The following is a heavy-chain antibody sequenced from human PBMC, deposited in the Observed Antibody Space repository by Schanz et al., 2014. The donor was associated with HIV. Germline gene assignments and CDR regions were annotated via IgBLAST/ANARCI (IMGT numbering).Heavy chain of an antibody. Sequence: QVQLVQSGDEVKKPGASVKVSCKASGYTFINYDIHWVRQASGLGLEWMGWMNPSTGNSGYAQMFQVRVTMTRTTSISTAYMELRGLTSEDTAVYFCARARAKIEGRPVGNWFDPWGQGTLVSVYS. CDR2: MNPSTGNS. D-gene: IGHD6-6*01. CDR1: GYTFINYD. J-gene: IGHJ5*02. V-gene: IGHV1-8*01. CDR3: ARARAKIEGRPVGNWFDP.